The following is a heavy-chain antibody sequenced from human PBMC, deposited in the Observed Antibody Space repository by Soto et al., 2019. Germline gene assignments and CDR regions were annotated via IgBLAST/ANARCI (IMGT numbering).Heavy chain of an antibody. CDR3: AADSPHSSNWFAYYYYYYGMDV. D-gene: IGHD6-13*01. J-gene: IGHJ6*02. CDR2: IVVGSGNT. V-gene: IGHV1-58*01. Sequence: SVKVSCKASGFTFTSSAVQWVRQARGQRLEWIGWIVVGSGNTNYAQKFQERVTITRDMSTSTAYMELSSLRSEDTAVYYCAADSPHSSNWFAYYYYYYGMDVWG. CDR1: GFTFTSSA.